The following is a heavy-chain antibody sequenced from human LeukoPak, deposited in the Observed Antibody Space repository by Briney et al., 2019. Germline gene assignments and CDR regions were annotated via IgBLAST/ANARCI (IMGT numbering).Heavy chain of an antibody. J-gene: IGHJ6*02. V-gene: IGHV3-30-3*01. CDR1: GFTFSSYA. Sequence: QPGRSLRLSCAASGFTFSSYAMHWVRQAPGKGLEWVAVISYDGSNKYYADSVKGRFTISRDNSKNALYLQMNSLRAEDTAVYYCAKTVIAARPLYYYYYGMDVWGQGTTVTVSS. CDR2: ISYDGSNK. D-gene: IGHD6-6*01. CDR3: AKTVIAARPLYYYYYGMDV.